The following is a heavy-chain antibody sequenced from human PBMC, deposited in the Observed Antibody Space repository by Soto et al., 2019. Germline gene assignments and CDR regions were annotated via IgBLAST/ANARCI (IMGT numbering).Heavy chain of an antibody. CDR1: GYTFTSYG. V-gene: IGHV1-18*01. CDR2: ISAYNGNT. D-gene: IGHD6-13*01. J-gene: IGHJ4*02. Sequence: ASVKVSCKAPGYTFTSYGISWVRQAPGQGLEWMGWISAYNGNTNYAQSLQGRVTMTTDTSTTTAYMELRSLKSDDTAVYYCARVSPSSRAAEPWGQGTLVTVSS. CDR3: ARVSPSSRAAEP.